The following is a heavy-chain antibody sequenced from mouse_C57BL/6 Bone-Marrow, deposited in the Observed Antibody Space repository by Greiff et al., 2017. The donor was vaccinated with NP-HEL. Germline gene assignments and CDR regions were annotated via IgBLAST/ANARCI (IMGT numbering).Heavy chain of an antibody. Sequence: QVQLKESDAELVKPGASVKISCKVSGYTFTDHTIHWMKQRPEQGLEWIGYIYPRDGSTKYNEKFKGKATLTADKSSSTAYMQLNSLTSEDSAVYFCARRYYYGSSPYYFDYWGQGTTLTVSS. J-gene: IGHJ2*01. CDR3: ARRYYYGSSPYYFDY. V-gene: IGHV1-78*01. CDR2: IYPRDGST. D-gene: IGHD1-1*01. CDR1: GYTFTDHT.